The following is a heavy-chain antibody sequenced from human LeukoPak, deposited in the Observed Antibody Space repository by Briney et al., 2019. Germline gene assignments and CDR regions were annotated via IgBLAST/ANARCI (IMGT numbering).Heavy chain of an antibody. CDR2: ISYDGSNK. V-gene: IGHV3-30*19. J-gene: IGHJ4*02. CDR1: GFTFSSYG. Sequence: GRSLRLSCAASGFTFSSYGMHWVRQAPGKGLEWVAVISYDGSNKYYSDSVKGRFTISRDNSKNTLYLQMNSLRAEDTAVYYCARDASWGIAVAGHFDYWGQGTLVTVSS. D-gene: IGHD6-19*01. CDR3: ARDASWGIAVAGHFDY.